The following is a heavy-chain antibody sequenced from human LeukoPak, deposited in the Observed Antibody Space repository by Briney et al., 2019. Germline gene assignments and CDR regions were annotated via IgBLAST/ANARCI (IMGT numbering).Heavy chain of an antibody. CDR3: ARVHDSSGHPYYYYGMDV. Sequence: ASVKVSCKASGYTFTNHGVSWVRQAPGQGLEWMGWISAYKGNTNYAQKFQGRVTMTTDTSTSTAYMDLRSLRSDDTAVYYCARVHDSSGHPYYYYGMDVWGLGTTVTVSS. V-gene: IGHV1-18*01. D-gene: IGHD3-22*01. J-gene: IGHJ6*02. CDR1: GYTFTNHG. CDR2: ISAYKGNT.